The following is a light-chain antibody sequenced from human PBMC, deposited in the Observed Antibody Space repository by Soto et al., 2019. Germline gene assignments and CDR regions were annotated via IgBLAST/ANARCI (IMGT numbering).Light chain of an antibody. CDR2: GVS. CDR3: SSFTGTTTLDV. CDR1: SSDVGAYKY. Sequence: QSVLTQPASVSGSPGQSITISCTGTSSDVGAYKYVSWYQQHPGKVPKLIIYGVSNRPSGVSNRFSGSKSGNTAFLTISGLQPEDEADYYCSSFTGTTTLDVFGTGTKLNVL. V-gene: IGLV2-14*03. J-gene: IGLJ1*01.